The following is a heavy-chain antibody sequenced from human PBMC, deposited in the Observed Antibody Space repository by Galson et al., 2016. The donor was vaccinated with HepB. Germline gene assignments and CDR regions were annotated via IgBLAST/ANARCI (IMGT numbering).Heavy chain of an antibody. Sequence: SETLSLTCAVSGGSISSSHWWSWVRQPPGKGLEWIGEIYPSGSTNYNPSLGGRVSISLDKSENHFSLMMTSVTAADPAVYSCARQDLWSIEYWGQGTLVTVSS. CDR1: GGSISSSHW. CDR2: IYPSGST. CDR3: ARQDLWSIEY. D-gene: IGHD2-21*01. J-gene: IGHJ4*02. V-gene: IGHV4-4*02.